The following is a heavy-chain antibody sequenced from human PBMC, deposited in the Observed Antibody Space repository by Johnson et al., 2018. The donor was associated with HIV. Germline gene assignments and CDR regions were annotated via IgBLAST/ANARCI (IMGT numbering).Heavy chain of an antibody. Sequence: VQLVESGGGQVQPGGSLRLSCAASGFTFSSYLMSWVRQAPGKGLEWVSVIYSGGSTFYADSVKGRFTISRDNSKNTLHLQMNSLRAEDTAVYYCANYAGLGAFDIWGQGTMVTVSS. CDR2: IYSGGST. CDR3: ANYAGLGAFDI. J-gene: IGHJ3*02. CDR1: GFTFSSYL. V-gene: IGHV3-23*03. D-gene: IGHD4-17*01.